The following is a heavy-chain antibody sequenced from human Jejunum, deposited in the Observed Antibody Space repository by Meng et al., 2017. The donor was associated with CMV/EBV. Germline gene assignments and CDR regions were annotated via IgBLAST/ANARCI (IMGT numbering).Heavy chain of an antibody. J-gene: IGHJ4*02. V-gene: IGHV3-23*01. D-gene: IGHD3-3*01. CDR3: AKVSSLQWLLHYGCLDS. CDR2: ISSSGDST. Sequence: FTHYSLSWVRQTPGKWLPWVARISSSGDSTYYADSVKCRFTISMDNSKNTLYLQMNSLTAEDTAIYYCAKVSSLQWLLHYGCLDSWVQGTLVTVSS. CDR1: FTHYS.